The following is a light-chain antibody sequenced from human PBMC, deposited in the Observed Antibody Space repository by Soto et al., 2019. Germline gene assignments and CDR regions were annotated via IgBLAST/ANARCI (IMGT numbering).Light chain of an antibody. V-gene: IGLV2-14*01. J-gene: IGLJ1*01. CDR3: SSYTSSSTLWV. CDR2: DVS. CDR1: SSDVGGYNY. Sequence: QSALTQPASVSGSPGQXITISCTGTSSDVGGYNYVSWYQQHPGKAPKLMIYDVSNRPSGVSNRFSGSKSGNTASLTISGLQAEDEADYYCSSYTSSSTLWVFGTGTKVTVL.